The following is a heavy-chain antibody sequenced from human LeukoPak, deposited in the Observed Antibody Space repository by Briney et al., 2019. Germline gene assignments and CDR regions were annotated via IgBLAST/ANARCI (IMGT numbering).Heavy chain of an antibody. J-gene: IGHJ6*03. CDR3: ARTTEAHSWQTRYYSYYMDV. V-gene: IGHV4-59*01. CDR2: MSYSGRS. CDR1: GDSINGYY. Sequence: SETLSLTCTVSGDSINGYYWSWIRQTPEKGLEWIGYMSYSGRSDYGPSLKSRVTMSIDTSKNQFSLRMTSVTAADTGVYYCARTTEAHSWQTRYYSYYMDVWGKGTTVTVSS. D-gene: IGHD6-13*01.